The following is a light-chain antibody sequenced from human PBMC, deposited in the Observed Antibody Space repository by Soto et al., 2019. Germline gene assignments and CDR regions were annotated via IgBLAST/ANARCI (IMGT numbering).Light chain of an antibody. CDR3: IQTLQTRT. CDR2: LGS. CDR1: QSLLHSNGYNY. Sequence: DIVMTQSPLSLTVTPGEPASISCRSSQSLLHSNGYNYMDWYLQKPGQSPQLLIYLGSNRASGVPDRFTGRGSGTDFTLKISRVEAEDVGVYYYIQTLQTRTFGQGTKVEIK. V-gene: IGKV2-28*01. J-gene: IGKJ1*01.